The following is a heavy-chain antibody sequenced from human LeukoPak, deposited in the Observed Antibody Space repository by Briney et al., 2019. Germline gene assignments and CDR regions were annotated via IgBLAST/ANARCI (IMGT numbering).Heavy chain of an antibody. V-gene: IGHV1-69*13. J-gene: IGHJ4*02. CDR1: GGTFSSYA. D-gene: IGHD6-19*01. Sequence: ASVKVSCKASGGTFSSYAISWVRQAPGHGLEWMGGIIPIFGTANYAQKFQGRVTITADESTSTAYMELSSLRSEDTAVYYCARGGVAVAGTPGAYYFDYWGQGTLVTVSS. CDR3: ARGGVAVAGTPGAYYFDY. CDR2: IIPIFGTA.